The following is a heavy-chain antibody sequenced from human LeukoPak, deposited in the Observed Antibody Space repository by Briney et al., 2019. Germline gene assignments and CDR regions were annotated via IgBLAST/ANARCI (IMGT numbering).Heavy chain of an antibody. V-gene: IGHV3-15*01. Sequence: GALEPSLEGGGFILRKALMGLGPPAPGKGAGVGGRIKRKGYGGTTDYAAPVKGRFIMSRDDSKNTLYLQMSSLKIEDTAVYYCVTLGYCTTTRCYATDGGAFDIWGQGTMVTVSS. CDR1: GFILRKAL. CDR2: IKRKGYGGTT. CDR3: VTLGYCTTTRCYATDGGAFDI. D-gene: IGHD2-2*01. J-gene: IGHJ3*02.